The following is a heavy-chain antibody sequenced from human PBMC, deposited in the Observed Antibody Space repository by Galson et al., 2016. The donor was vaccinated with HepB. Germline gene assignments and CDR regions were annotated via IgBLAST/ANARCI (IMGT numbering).Heavy chain of an antibody. D-gene: IGHD4-17*01. CDR1: GFTISAYW. CDR3: AKDRDHFGDYVFDY. V-gene: IGHV3-23*01. J-gene: IGHJ4*02. CDR2: ISGDGHST. Sequence: SLRLSCAASGFTISAYWMSWVRQAPGKGLEWVSGISGDGHSTYYADSVKGRFTISRDNSKNTLYLQMNSLRADDTALYYCAKDRDHFGDYVFDYWGQGTLVTVSS.